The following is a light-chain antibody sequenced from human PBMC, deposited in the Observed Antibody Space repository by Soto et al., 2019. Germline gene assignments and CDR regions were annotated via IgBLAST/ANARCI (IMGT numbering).Light chain of an antibody. CDR1: PSVTNY. V-gene: IGKV3D-15*01. CDR2: GVS. CDR3: QQYNNWPIT. J-gene: IGKJ5*01. Sequence: IVMTQSPATLSLSPGERATLSCRASPSVTNYLAWYQQKPGQAPRLLIYGVSSRATGIPDRFSGSGSGTEFTLTISSLQSEDFEVYYCQQYNNWPITFGQGTRLEIK.